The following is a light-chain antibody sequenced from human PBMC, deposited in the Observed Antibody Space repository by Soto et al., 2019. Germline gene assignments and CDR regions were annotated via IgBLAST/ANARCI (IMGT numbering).Light chain of an antibody. V-gene: IGKV3-20*01. Sequence: EIVLTQSPGTLSLSPGERGTLSYRASHSVSSNYLAWYQQKPGQAPRLLIYSAVSRATGIPDRFSGSGSGTDFTLTISRLEPEDFAVYYCQYYGSSPWTFGQGTKVEIK. CDR3: QYYGSSPWT. J-gene: IGKJ1*01. CDR1: HSVSSNY. CDR2: SAV.